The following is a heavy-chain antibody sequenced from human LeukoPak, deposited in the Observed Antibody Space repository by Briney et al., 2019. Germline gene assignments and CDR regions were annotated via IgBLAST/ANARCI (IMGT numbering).Heavy chain of an antibody. J-gene: IGHJ4*02. Sequence: PGGSLRLSCAASGFTFSAYGMHWVRQAPGKGLEGVAVIWSGGGKSYNSDSVKGRFTISRDNSKNTLYLQMNSLRADDTAVYYCATDSIGPATDFDYWGQGTLVTVSS. V-gene: IGHV3-33*01. D-gene: IGHD2-2*01. CDR3: ATDSIGPATDFDY. CDR1: GFTFSAYG. CDR2: IWSGGGKS.